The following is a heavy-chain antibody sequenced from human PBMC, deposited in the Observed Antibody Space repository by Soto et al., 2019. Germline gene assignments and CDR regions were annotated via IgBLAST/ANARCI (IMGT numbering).Heavy chain of an antibody. J-gene: IGHJ6*02. D-gene: IGHD2-15*01. Sequence: SETLSLTCTASGGSISSSIYYWVWIRQPPGKGLEWIGSIYYSGSTYYNPSLKSRVTISVDTSKNQFSLKLSSVTAADTAVYYCARHWRKDYYYYGMDVWGQGTTVTVSS. CDR2: IYYSGST. CDR1: GGSISSSIYY. CDR3: ARHWRKDYYYYGMDV. V-gene: IGHV4-39*01.